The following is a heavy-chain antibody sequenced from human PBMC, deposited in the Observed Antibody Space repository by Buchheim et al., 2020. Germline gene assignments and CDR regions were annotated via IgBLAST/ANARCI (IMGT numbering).Heavy chain of an antibody. CDR1: GFTFTSYA. CDR3: ARDLVVGFYYGSAPLGY. V-gene: IGHV3-30*04. CDR2: ISSDGSQK. J-gene: IGHJ4*02. Sequence: QVQLVESGGGVVQPGRSLRLSCAASGFTFTSYAMHWVRQAPGKGLEWVALISSDGSQKYYADSVKGRSTISRDNSIKTLYLQMNSLRAEDTALYYCARDLVVGFYYGSAPLGYWGQGTL. D-gene: IGHD3-10*01.